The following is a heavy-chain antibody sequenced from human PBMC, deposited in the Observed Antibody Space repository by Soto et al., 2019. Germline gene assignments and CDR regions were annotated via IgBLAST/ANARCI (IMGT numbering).Heavy chain of an antibody. V-gene: IGHV1-18*01. CDR2: ISANNGNT. D-gene: IGHD1-26*01. J-gene: IGHJ4*02. CDR3: ARGSLGGNFDY. Sequence: ASVKVSCKASGYTFTIYGISWVLQAPGQGLEWMGWISANNGNTNYAQKFQGRVTITADESTSTAYMELSSLRSEDTAVYYCARGSLGGNFDYWGQGTLVTVSS. CDR1: GYTFTIYG.